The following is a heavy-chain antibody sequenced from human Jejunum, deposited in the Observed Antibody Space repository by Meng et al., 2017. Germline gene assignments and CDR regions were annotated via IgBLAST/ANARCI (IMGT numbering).Heavy chain of an antibody. CDR2: IYHTGTP. V-gene: IGHV4-4*02. CDR1: GASISDSNG. D-gene: IGHD6-13*01. Sequence: VVPQASGPGLVKPSGTLSLTCAVSGASISDSNGWSWVRQPPGKGLEWIGEIYHTGTPNYNPSLKSRVTMSLDKSKNQFSLELTSVTAADTAVYYCARDLLGPAIAATGWFDPWGQGTLVTVSS. J-gene: IGHJ5*02. CDR3: ARDLLGPAIAATGWFDP.